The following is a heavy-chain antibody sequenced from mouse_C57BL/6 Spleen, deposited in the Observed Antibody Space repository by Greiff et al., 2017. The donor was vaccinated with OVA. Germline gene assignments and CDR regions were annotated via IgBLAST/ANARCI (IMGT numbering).Heavy chain of an antibody. CDR2: INPSSGYT. Sequence: QVQLKESGAELAKPGASVKLSCKASGYTFTSYWMHWVKQRPGQGLEWIGYINPSSGYTKYNQKFKDKATLTADKSSSTAYMQLSSLTYEDSAVDYCARDDDGYPFAYWGQGTLVTVSA. J-gene: IGHJ3*01. CDR3: ARDDDGYPFAY. CDR1: GYTFTSYW. D-gene: IGHD2-3*01. V-gene: IGHV1-7*01.